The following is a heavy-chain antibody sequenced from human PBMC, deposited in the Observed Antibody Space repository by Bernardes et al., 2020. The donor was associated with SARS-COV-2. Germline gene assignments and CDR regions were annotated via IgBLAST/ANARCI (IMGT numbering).Heavy chain of an antibody. D-gene: IGHD1-1*01. Sequence: SETLSLTCTVSGGSISSGSDSWSWIRQPAGKGLEWIGRVYTSGSTDYNPSLKSRVIISVDTSKNQFSLKLTSVTAADTAVYYCTRDRGSTGTTAYWGKGSLVTVSS. CDR2: VYTSGST. CDR3: TRDRGSTGTTAY. J-gene: IGHJ4*02. V-gene: IGHV4-61*02. CDR1: GGSISSGSDS.